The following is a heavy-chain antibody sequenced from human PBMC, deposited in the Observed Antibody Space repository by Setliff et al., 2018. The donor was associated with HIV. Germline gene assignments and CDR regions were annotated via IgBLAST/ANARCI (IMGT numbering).Heavy chain of an antibody. D-gene: IGHD3-16*02. Sequence: GESLKISCKGFGYNFNTYWIAWVRQVPGKGLEWMGIIYPIDSETKYSPSFQGQVTISVDRSISTAYLQWNNLKASDSAIYYCARHPPRGYPKNWFDPWAREPWSPS. CDR3: ARHPPRGYPKNWFDP. J-gene: IGHJ5*02. CDR2: IYPIDSET. V-gene: IGHV5-51*01. CDR1: GYNFNTYW.